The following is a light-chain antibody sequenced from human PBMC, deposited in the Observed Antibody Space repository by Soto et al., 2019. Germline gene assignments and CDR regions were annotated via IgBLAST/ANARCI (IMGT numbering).Light chain of an antibody. V-gene: IGKV1-5*03. Sequence: DIQMTQSPSTLSAAVGDRVTITCRASHSVDRWLAWYQQKPGQAPKVLIYKASTLESGVPSRFSGSGSGSGYTLTISSLQPEDFATHYCQQYKTYSWTFGQGTKVEVK. J-gene: IGKJ1*01. CDR2: KAS. CDR1: HSVDRW. CDR3: QQYKTYSWT.